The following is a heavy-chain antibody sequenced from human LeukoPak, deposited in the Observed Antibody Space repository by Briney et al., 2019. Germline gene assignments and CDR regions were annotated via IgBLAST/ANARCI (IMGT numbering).Heavy chain of an antibody. CDR3: ARDTSHYDSSGYPED. J-gene: IGHJ4*02. CDR1: GGTFSSYA. Sequence: SVKDSCKASGGTFSSYAISWVRQAPGQGLEWMGGIIPIFGTANYAQKFQGRVTITTDESTSTAYMELRSLRSDDTAVYYCARDTSHYDSSGYPEDWGQGTLVTVSS. D-gene: IGHD3-22*01. CDR2: IIPIFGTA. V-gene: IGHV1-69*05.